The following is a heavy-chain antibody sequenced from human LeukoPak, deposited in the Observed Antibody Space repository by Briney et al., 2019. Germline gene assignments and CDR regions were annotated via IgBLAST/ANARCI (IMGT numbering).Heavy chain of an antibody. CDR1: GFTFGDYA. D-gene: IGHD3-16*01. J-gene: IGHJ4*02. CDR2: IRSKAYGGTT. Sequence: GGSLRLSCTASGFTFGDYAMSWFRQAPGEGVEWVGFIRSKAYGGTTESAESVKGRFTISRDDSKSIAYLQMNSLKTEDTAVYYCTSHPIMITFEGANYWGQGTLVTVSS. V-gene: IGHV3-49*03. CDR3: TSHPIMITFEGANY.